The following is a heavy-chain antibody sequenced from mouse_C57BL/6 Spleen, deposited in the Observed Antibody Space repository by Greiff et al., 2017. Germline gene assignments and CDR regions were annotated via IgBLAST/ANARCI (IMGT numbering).Heavy chain of an antibody. CDR3: ARSGGGTGTFAY. J-gene: IGHJ3*01. CDR1: GYTFTSYW. CDR2: INPSNGGT. D-gene: IGHD4-1*01. V-gene: IGHV1-53*01. Sequence: QVQLQQPGTELVKPGASVKLSCKASGYTFTSYWMHWVKQRPGQGLEWIGNINPSNGGTNYNEKFKSKATLTVDKSSSTAYMQRSSLTSEDSAVYYCARSGGGTGTFAYWGQGTLVTVSA.